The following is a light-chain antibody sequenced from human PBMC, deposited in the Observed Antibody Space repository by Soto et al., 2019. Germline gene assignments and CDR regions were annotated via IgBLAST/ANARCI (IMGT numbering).Light chain of an antibody. CDR1: QDISNY. CDR2: DAS. Sequence: DIQMTQSPSSLSASVGDRVTITCQASQDISNYLNWYQQKPGKAPKLLIYDASNLETGLPSMFSGSGSGTDFTFTISSLQPEDIATYYCQQYDNLPFGGGTKVEIK. V-gene: IGKV1-33*01. J-gene: IGKJ4*01. CDR3: QQYDNLP.